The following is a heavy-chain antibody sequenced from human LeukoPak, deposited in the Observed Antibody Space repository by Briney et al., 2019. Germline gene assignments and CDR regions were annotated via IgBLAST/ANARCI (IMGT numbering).Heavy chain of an antibody. CDR3: AKDRWGSPY. V-gene: IGHV3-23*01. Sequence: PGGSLRLSCAASGFTSSSYAMNWVRQAPGKGLEWVSVISGSGGSTYYADSVKGRFTISRDNSKNTLYLQMNSLTAEDTAVYYCAKDRWGSPYWGQGTLVTVSS. J-gene: IGHJ4*02. CDR2: ISGSGGST. D-gene: IGHD2-21*01. CDR1: GFTSSSYA.